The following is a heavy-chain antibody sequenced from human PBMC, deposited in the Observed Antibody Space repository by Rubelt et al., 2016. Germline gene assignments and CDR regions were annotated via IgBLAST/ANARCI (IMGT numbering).Heavy chain of an antibody. V-gene: IGHV4-39*07. J-gene: IGHJ3*01. D-gene: IGHD4-17*01. Sequence: QLQLQESGPGLVKPSETLSLTCTVSGGSISSSSYYWGWIRQPPGKGLEWIGSIYYSGSTYYNPSLKSRVTISVDTSKNQFSLRRSSVTAADTALYYCARGGYGSQEAADEFDVWGPGTMVTVSS. CDR3: ARGGYGSQEAADEFDV. CDR2: IYYSGST. CDR1: GGSISSSSYY.